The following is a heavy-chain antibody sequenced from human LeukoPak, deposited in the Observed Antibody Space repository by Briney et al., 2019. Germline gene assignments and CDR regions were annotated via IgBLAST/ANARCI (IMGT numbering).Heavy chain of an antibody. CDR2: IKQDGSEK. V-gene: IGHV3-7*01. D-gene: IGHD1-14*01. J-gene: IGHJ6*03. CDR3: ARGPDYYYYYMDV. Sequence: GGSLSLSCAASGFTFSSYWMSWVRQAPGKGLEWVANIKQDGSEKYYVDSVKGRFTISRDNAKNPLYLQMNSLRAEDTAVYYCARGPDYYYYYMDVWGKGTTVTVSS. CDR1: GFTFSSYW.